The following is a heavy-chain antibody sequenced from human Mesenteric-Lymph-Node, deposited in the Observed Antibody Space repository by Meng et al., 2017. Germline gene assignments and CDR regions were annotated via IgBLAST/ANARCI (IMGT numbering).Heavy chain of an antibody. CDR1: GFTFSDYY. D-gene: IGHD3-9*01. V-gene: IGHV3-11*01. CDR3: ARDILTGYSIDY. J-gene: IGHJ4*02. CDR2: ISSSGSTI. Sequence: GESLKISCAASGFTFSDYYTSWIRQAPGKGLEWVSYISSSGSTIYYADSVKGRFTISRDNAKNSLYLQMNSLRAEDTAVYYCARDILTGYSIDYWGQGTLVTVSS.